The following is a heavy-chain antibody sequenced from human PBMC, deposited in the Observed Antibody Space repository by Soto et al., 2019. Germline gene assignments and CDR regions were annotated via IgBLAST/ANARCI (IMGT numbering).Heavy chain of an antibody. CDR2: IIPIFGTA. V-gene: IGHV1-69*01. CDR3: ARPTGGSSSVRYYYGMDV. J-gene: IGHJ6*02. CDR1: GGTFSSYA. D-gene: IGHD6-13*01. Sequence: QVQLVQSGAEVKKPGSSVKVSCKASGGTFSSYAISWVRQAPGQGLEWMGGIIPIFGTANYAQKFQGRVTITADESTRTAYMELSSLRSEDTAVYYCARPTGGSSSVRYYYGMDVWGQGTTVTVSS.